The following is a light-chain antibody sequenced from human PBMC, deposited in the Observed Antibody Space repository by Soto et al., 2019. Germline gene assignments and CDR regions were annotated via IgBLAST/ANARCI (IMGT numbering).Light chain of an antibody. CDR3: SSYTSSSLYV. J-gene: IGLJ1*01. Sequence: QSALTQPASVSGSPGQSITISCTGTSSDVGGYNYVSWYQQHPGKARKLMIYEVSNRPSGVSNRFSGSESGNTASLTISGLQAEDEADYYCSSYTSSSLYVFGTGTKLTVL. V-gene: IGLV2-14*01. CDR2: EVS. CDR1: SSDVGGYNY.